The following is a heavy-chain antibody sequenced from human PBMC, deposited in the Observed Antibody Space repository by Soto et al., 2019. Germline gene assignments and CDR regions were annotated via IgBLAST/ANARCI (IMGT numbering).Heavy chain of an antibody. Sequence: SETLSLTCAVYGGSFSGYYWSWIRQPPGKGLEWIGEINHSGSTNYNPSLKSRVTISVDTSKNQFSLKLSSVTAADTAVYYCARGTRVERRWAPAEYFQHWGQGTLVTVSS. D-gene: IGHD1-1*01. CDR2: INHSGST. V-gene: IGHV4-34*01. CDR3: ARGTRVERRWAPAEYFQH. J-gene: IGHJ1*01. CDR1: GGSFSGYY.